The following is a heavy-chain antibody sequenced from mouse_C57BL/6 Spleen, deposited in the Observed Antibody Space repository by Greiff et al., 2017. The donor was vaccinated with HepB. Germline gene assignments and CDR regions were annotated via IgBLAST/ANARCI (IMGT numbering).Heavy chain of an antibody. V-gene: IGHV5-16*01. J-gene: IGHJ2*01. CDR1: GFTFSDYY. Sequence: VKLVESEGGLVQPGSSMKLSCTASGFTFSDYYMAWVRQVPEKGLEWVANINYDGSSTYYLDSLKSRFIISRDNAKNILYLQMSSLKSEDTATYYCARSSLGSYYFDYWGQGTTLTVSS. CDR2: INYDGSST. CDR3: ARSSLGSYYFDY. D-gene: IGHD1-1*01.